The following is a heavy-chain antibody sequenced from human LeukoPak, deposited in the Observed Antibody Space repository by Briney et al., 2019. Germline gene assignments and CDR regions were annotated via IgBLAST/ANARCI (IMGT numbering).Heavy chain of an antibody. V-gene: IGHV3-33*01. Sequence: PGGSLRLSCAASGFTFSSYGMLWVRQAPGKGLEWVAVIWYDGSNKYYADSVKGRFTISRDNSKNTLYLQMNSLRAEDTAVYYCARDSGLEYFDYWGQGTLVTVSS. CDR2: IWYDGSNK. CDR3: ARDSGLEYFDY. D-gene: IGHD3/OR15-3a*01. J-gene: IGHJ4*02. CDR1: GFTFSSYG.